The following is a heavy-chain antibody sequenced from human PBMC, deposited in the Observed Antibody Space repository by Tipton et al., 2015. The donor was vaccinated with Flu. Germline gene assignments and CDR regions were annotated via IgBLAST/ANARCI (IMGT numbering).Heavy chain of an antibody. CDR2: ITQDGSET. V-gene: IGHV3-74*01. D-gene: IGHD2-21*01. J-gene: IGHJ4*02. CDR1: GFIFSDYW. Sequence: SLRLSCAASGFIFSDYWMHWVRQAPGKGLMYVSHITQDGSETSYADSVRGRFTVSRDNAKNTVYLQMNTLRAEDTAVYYCAREIPGGATNLDYWGQGTLVTVSS. CDR3: AREIPGGATNLDY.